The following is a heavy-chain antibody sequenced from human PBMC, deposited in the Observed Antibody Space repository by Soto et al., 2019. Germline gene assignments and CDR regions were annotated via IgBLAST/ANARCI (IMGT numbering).Heavy chain of an antibody. J-gene: IGHJ6*03. D-gene: IGHD4-4*01. Sequence: SETLSLTCTVSGGSISSYYWSWIRQPPEKGLEWIGYIYYSGSTNYNPSLKSRVTISVDTSKNQFSLKLSSVTAADTAVYYCARDYSRTTVTRTNPDYYYYMDVWGKGTTVTVSS. CDR2: IYYSGST. CDR1: GGSISSYY. V-gene: IGHV4-59*01. CDR3: ARDYSRTTVTRTNPDYYYYMDV.